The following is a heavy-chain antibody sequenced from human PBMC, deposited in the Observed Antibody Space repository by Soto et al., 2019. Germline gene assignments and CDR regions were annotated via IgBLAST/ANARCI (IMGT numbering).Heavy chain of an antibody. CDR3: ARRRIVPYSSWWRPLGY. J-gene: IGHJ4*02. D-gene: IGHD6-6*01. V-gene: IGHV4-34*12. Sequence: SETLSLTCAVYGGSFSGYWWTWIRQPPGKGLEWIGEIIHSGSTNYNPSLESRVSMSVDTSRNHFSLKLSSVTAADTAIYYCARRRIVPYSSWWRPLGYWGQGTLVTVSS. CDR1: GGSFSGYW. CDR2: IIHSGST.